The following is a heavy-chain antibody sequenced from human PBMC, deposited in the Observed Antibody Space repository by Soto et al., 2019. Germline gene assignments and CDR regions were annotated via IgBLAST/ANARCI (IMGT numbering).Heavy chain of an antibody. Sequence: QVQLVQSGGEVKKPGASVKVSCKASGYTFSSYGISWVRQAPGQGLEWMGWISVYNGNTNYAEKFQGRVTMTTDTSTSTAYMELGSLTSYDTAVYYWARRFGYSSSYNSDYLDVGGKGTTVTVSS. CDR2: ISVYNGNT. D-gene: IGHD6-13*01. V-gene: IGHV1-18*01. CDR1: GYTFSSYG. J-gene: IGHJ6*03. CDR3: ARRFGYSSSYNSDYLDV.